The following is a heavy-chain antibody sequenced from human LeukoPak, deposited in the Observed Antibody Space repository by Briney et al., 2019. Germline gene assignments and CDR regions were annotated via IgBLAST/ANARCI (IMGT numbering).Heavy chain of an antibody. CDR1: GFTFSSYA. D-gene: IGHD2-2*01. CDR2: ISVSGGGT. V-gene: IGHV3-23*01. Sequence: GGSLTLFCAASGFTFSSYAMNWVRQAPGKGVEWVSVISVSGGGTFYADSVKGRFIISRDNSKTTLYLQMNSLRAEDTAVYYCAKDFVPAAMFAWFDDWGQGTLVTVSS. CDR3: AKDFVPAAMFAWFDD. J-gene: IGHJ4*02.